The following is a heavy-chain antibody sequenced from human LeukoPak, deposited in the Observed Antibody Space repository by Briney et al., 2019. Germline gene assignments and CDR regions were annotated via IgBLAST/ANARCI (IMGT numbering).Heavy chain of an antibody. CDR3: ARAQNYYDSSGYYLQH. CDR1: GGTFSSYA. J-gene: IGHJ1*01. D-gene: IGHD3-22*01. V-gene: IGHV1-69*04. Sequence: ASVKVSCKASGGTFSSYAISWVRQAPGQGLEWMGRIIPILGIANYAQKLQGRVTITADKSTSTAYMELSSLRSEDTAVYYCARAQNYYDSSGYYLQHWGQGTLVTVSS. CDR2: IIPILGIA.